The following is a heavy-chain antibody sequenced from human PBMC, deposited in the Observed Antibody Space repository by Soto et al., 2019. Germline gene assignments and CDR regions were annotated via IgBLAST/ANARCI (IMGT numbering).Heavy chain of an antibody. CDR3: ARPRDGYNYFPFAY. Sequence: QVQLVQSGAEVKKPGSSVKVSCKASGGTFSSYTISWVRQAPGQGLEWMGRIIPILGIANYAQKFQGRVTITADKSTSTDYMELSSLRSEDTAVYYCARPRDGYNYFPFAYWGQGTLVTVSS. J-gene: IGHJ4*02. CDR2: IIPILGIA. CDR1: GGTFSSYT. D-gene: IGHD5-12*01. V-gene: IGHV1-69*02.